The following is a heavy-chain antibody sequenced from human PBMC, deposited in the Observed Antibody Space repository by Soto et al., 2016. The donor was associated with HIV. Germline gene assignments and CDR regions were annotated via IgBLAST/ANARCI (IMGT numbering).Heavy chain of an antibody. J-gene: IGHJ6*02. D-gene: IGHD6-19*01. CDR2: ISGDGGST. Sequence: EVQLVESGGGVVQPGGSLRLSCAASGFTFDDYAMHWVRQAPGKGLEWVSLISGDGGSTYYADSVKGRFTISRDNSKNSLYLQMNSLRTEDTALYYCAKDIPPYSSGWYNYYGMDAWGQGTTVTVSS. V-gene: IGHV3-43*02. CDR1: GFTFDDYA. CDR3: AKDIPPYSSGWYNYYGMDA.